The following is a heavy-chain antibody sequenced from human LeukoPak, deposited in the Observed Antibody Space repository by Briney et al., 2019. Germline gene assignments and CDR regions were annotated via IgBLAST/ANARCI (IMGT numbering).Heavy chain of an antibody. D-gene: IGHD3-22*01. Sequence: GGSLRLSCAASGFTFSSYAMRWVRQAPGKGLEWVAVISYDGSNKYYADSVKGRFTISRDNSKNTLYLQMNSLRAEDTAVYYCAILRGDYYYDSSGYLDYWGQGTLVTVSS. CDR2: ISYDGSNK. CDR3: AILRGDYYYDSSGYLDY. CDR1: GFTFSSYA. J-gene: IGHJ4*02. V-gene: IGHV3-30-3*01.